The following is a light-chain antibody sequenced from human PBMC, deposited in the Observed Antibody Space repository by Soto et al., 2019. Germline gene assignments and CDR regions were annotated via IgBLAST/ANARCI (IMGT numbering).Light chain of an antibody. Sequence: QSVLTQPASVSGSPGQSITISCTGTSSDVGGYNYVSWYQQHPDKAPKLMIYDVSNRPSGVSNRFSGSKSGNTASLTISGLQAEDEADYYCSSYTSSSTLGVVFGGGTKVTVL. J-gene: IGLJ2*01. V-gene: IGLV2-14*01. CDR3: SSYTSSSTLGVV. CDR2: DVS. CDR1: SSDVGGYNY.